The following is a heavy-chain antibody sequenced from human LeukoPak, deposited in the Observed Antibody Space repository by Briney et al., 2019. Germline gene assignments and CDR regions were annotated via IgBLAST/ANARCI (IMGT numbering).Heavy chain of an antibody. CDR2: INPSSGGT. V-gene: IGHV1-2*02. J-gene: IGHJ3*02. D-gene: IGHD3-22*01. CDR1: GYTFTGYY. Sequence: ASVKVSCKASGYTFTGYYMHWVRQAPGQGLEWMGWINPSSGGTNYAQKFQGRVTMTRDTSISTAYMELSRLRSDDTAVYYCARDHSSSYYDSSGYYSGAFDIWGQGTMVTVSS. CDR3: ARDHSSSYYDSSGYYSGAFDI.